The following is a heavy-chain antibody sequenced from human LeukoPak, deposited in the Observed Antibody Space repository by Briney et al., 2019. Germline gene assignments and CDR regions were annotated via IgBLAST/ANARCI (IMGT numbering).Heavy chain of an antibody. J-gene: IGHJ4*02. V-gene: IGHV1-18*01. Sequence: VASVKVSCKASGYTFTSYGISWVRQAPGQGLEWMGWISAYNGNTNYAQKLQGRVTMTTDTSTSTAYMELRSLRSDDTAVYYCARDGEYCSSTSCQVDYWGQGTLVTVSS. CDR3: ARDGEYCSSTSCQVDY. D-gene: IGHD2-2*01. CDR1: GYTFTSYG. CDR2: ISAYNGNT.